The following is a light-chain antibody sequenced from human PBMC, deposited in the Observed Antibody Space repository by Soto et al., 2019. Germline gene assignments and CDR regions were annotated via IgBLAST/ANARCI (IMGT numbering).Light chain of an antibody. CDR3: QQYGSSPTT. Sequence: EIVLTQSPGAVSFSPGERATLSCRASHSVFNNHMGWYQQKPGQAPRRLIFGASFRATGIPDRFSGSGSGTDFTLTISRLEPEDFAVYYCQQYGSSPTTFGQGTKV. CDR2: GAS. J-gene: IGKJ1*01. V-gene: IGKV3-20*01. CDR1: HSVFNNH.